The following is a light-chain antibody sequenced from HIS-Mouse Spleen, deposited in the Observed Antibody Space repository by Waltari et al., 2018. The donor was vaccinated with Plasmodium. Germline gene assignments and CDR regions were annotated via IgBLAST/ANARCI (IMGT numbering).Light chain of an antibody. V-gene: IGLV3-10*01. CDR2: EDS. CDR1: ALPKKY. J-gene: IGLJ3*02. CDR3: YSTDSSGNHRV. Sequence: SYELTQPPSVSVSPGQTARITCSGDALPKKYAYWYQQKSGQAPVLGIYEDSKRPSGIPERFAGSSSGTIATLTISAAQVEDEADYYCYSTDSSGNHRVFGGGTKLTVL.